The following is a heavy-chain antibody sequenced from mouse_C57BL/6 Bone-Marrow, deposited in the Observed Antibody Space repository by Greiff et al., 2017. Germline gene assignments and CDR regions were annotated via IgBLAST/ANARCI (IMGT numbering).Heavy chain of an antibody. Sequence: VQLQQSGPVLVKPGASVKMSCTASGYTFPDYYLNWVKQSHGKSLEWIGVINPYNGGTSYNQTFKGKATLTVDKSSITAYMALNSLTSEDSSVYYCCVGPHYCDYGGQGTTLTVSS. CDR1: GYTFPDYY. J-gene: IGHJ2*01. CDR3: CVGPHYCDY. V-gene: IGHV1-19*01. CDR2: INPYNGGT.